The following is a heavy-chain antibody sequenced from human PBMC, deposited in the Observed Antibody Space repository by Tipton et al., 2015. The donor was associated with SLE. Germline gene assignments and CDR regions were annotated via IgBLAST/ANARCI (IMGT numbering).Heavy chain of an antibody. CDR1: GYTFTNYD. CDR2: ISAYNGNT. V-gene: IGHV1-18*01. J-gene: IGHJ4*02. Sequence: QLVQSGTEVKKPGASVRVSCKASGYTFTNYDITWVRQAPGQGLEWMGWISAYNGNTNYAQKLQGRVTMTADTSTSTAYMELRSLRSDDTAVYYCARGRPYYYDSSGYHPFDSWGQRSLVTVSS. D-gene: IGHD3-22*01. CDR3: ARGRPYYYDSSGYHPFDS.